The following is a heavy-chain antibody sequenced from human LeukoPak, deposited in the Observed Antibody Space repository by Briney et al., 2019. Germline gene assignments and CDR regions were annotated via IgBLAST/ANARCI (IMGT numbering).Heavy chain of an antibody. D-gene: IGHD3-22*01. Sequence: ASVEVSCKASGYTFTSYGISWVRQAPGQGLEWMGWISAYNGNTNYAQKLQGRVTMTTDTSTSTAYMELRSLRSDDTAVYYCARDTYYDSSGYPAEYFDYWGQGTLVTVSS. CDR2: ISAYNGNT. CDR1: GYTFTSYG. CDR3: ARDTYYDSSGYPAEYFDY. J-gene: IGHJ4*02. V-gene: IGHV1-18*01.